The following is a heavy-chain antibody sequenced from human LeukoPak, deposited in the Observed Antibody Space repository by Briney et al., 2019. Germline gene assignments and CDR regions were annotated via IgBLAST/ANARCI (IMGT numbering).Heavy chain of an antibody. CDR1: GGSFSGYY. D-gene: IGHD6-19*01. Sequence: SETLSLTCAVYGGSFSGYYWSWIRQPPGKGLEWIGEINHSGSTNYNPSLKSRVTISVDTSKNQLSLKLSSVTAADTAVYYCARGPGKQWLARGTYYFDYWGQGTLVTVSS. J-gene: IGHJ4*02. V-gene: IGHV4-34*01. CDR3: ARGPGKQWLARGTYYFDY. CDR2: INHSGST.